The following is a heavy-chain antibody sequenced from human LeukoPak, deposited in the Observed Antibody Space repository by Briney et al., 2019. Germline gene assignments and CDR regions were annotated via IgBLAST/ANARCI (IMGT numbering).Heavy chain of an antibody. V-gene: IGHV4-30-2*01. CDR3: ARGVKIEYSSSSRNWFFDL. D-gene: IGHD6-6*01. CDR1: GGSISSGGYS. Sequence: SETLSLTCAVSGGSISSGGYSWSWIRQPPGKGLEWIGYIYHSGSTYYNPSLKSRVTISVDRSKKQFSLKLRSVTAADTAVYYCARGVKIEYSSSSRNWFFDLWGRGTLVTVSS. CDR2: IYHSGST. J-gene: IGHJ2*01.